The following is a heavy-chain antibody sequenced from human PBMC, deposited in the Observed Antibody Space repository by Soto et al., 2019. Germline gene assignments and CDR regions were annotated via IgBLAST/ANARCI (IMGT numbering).Heavy chain of an antibody. CDR2: ISLYSDGT. Sequence: ASVKVSCKTSGYTFSNYGITWVRQAPGQALEWLGWISLYSDGTNYAQKFQGRVSMTTDTSTTTAYMELRSLRSDDTAVYYCARVVQGAEAWFGPWGQGPLVTVSS. CDR3: ARVVQGAEAWFGP. V-gene: IGHV1-18*01. D-gene: IGHD1-26*01. J-gene: IGHJ5*02. CDR1: GYTFSNYG.